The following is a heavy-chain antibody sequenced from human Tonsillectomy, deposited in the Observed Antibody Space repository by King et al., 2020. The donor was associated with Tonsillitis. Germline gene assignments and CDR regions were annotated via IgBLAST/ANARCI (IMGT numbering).Heavy chain of an antibody. Sequence: VQLVESGGGVVQPGRSLRLSCAASGFTFSLYSMHWVRQAPGKGLEWVSVISYDGTNKYYAESVKGRFTISRDNFKNTLDLQMNSLRAEDTAMYYCAREFPTAMAPFDSWGQGTLVTVSS. V-gene: IGHV3-30*04. J-gene: IGHJ4*02. CDR1: GFTFSLYS. CDR2: ISYDGTNK. CDR3: AREFPTAMAPFDS. D-gene: IGHD5-18*01.